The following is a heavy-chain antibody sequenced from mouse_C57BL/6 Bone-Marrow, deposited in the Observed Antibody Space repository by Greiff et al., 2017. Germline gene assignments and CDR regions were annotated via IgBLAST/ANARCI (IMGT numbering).Heavy chain of an antibody. Sequence: QVQLQQPGAELVRPGTSVTLSCKASGYTFTSYWMHWVKQRPGQGLEWIGVIDPSDSYTNYNQKFKGKATLTVDTSSSTAYMQLSSLTSEDSAVYDCARGYAYWGQGTTLTVSS. D-gene: IGHD1-2*01. CDR1: GYTFTSYW. CDR2: IDPSDSYT. J-gene: IGHJ2*01. CDR3: ARGYAY. V-gene: IGHV1-59*01.